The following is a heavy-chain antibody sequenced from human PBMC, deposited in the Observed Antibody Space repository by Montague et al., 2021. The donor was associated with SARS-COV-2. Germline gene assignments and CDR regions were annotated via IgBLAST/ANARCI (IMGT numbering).Heavy chain of an antibody. CDR1: GYTFSSYS. CDR3: ARDKGPPYFAFDM. Sequence: QSGAEVKKPGESLKISCKASGYTFSSYSISWVRQAPGQRLEWMGSISGYNGNTQNAQELQGRVTMTTDTSTNTAYMELRSLRSDDTAVYYCARDKGPPYFAFDMWGHGTMVIVSS. V-gene: IGHV1-18*04. D-gene: IGHD2-21*01. J-gene: IGHJ3*02. CDR2: ISGYNGNT.